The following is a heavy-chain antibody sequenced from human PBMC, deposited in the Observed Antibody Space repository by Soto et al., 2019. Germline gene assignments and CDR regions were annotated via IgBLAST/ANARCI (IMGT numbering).Heavy chain of an antibody. V-gene: IGHV3-23*01. J-gene: IGHJ6*02. CDR1: GFTFSTYA. Sequence: EVQLLESGGGLVQPGGSLRLSCAASGFTFSTYAMTWVRQAPGKGLEWVSAINDNGGSTFYPDYMKGRFNISRDNSKDTLYLPMNSVRVDETAIYYCAKAGEKQWLKSCMDVWGQGTTVTVSS. D-gene: IGHD6-19*01. CDR3: AKAGEKQWLKSCMDV. CDR2: INDNGGST.